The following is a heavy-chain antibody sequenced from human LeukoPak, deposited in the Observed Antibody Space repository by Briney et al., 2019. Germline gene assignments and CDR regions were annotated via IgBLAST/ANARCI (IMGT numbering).Heavy chain of an antibody. J-gene: IGHJ4*02. CDR1: RFTFSIYS. CDR3: ARDRSSGWIDY. D-gene: IGHD6-19*01. V-gene: IGHV3-74*01. CDR2: MSSDGGST. Sequence: LGGSLRHSRAASRFTFSIYSMNWVRPAPGKGVVWVSRMSSDGGSTSYADSVKGRFTISRDNAKNTMYLQLNSLRAEDTAVYYCARDRSSGWIDYWGQGTLVSVSS.